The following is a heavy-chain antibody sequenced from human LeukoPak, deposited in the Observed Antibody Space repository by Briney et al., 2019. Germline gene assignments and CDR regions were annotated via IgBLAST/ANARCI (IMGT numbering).Heavy chain of an antibody. CDR1: RFTFSDYN. J-gene: IGHJ4*02. CDR2: ITSGTTYI. CDR3: ARWPYSSSYYFDY. Sequence: PGGSLRLSCAASRFTFSDYNMNWVRQSPEKGLEWVSSITSGTTYIYYADSVRGRFTLSRDNAKNSLYLQMNSLRAEDTAVYYCARWPYSSSYYFDYWGQGTLVTVSS. D-gene: IGHD6-6*01. V-gene: IGHV3-21*01.